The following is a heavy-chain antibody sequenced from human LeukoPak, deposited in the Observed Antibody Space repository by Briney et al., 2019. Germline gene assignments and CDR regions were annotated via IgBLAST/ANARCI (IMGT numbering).Heavy chain of an antibody. J-gene: IGHJ4*02. Sequence: GGALRLSCAACGGTHDYYGMSGVGQAPGRGLDWVSAISGSGGSTYYADSVKGRFTISRDKSNNTLYLQMNSLTAEDTAVYYCAKSDSSGYYALGYWGQGTLVTVSS. CDR2: ISGSGGST. CDR3: AKSDSSGYYALGY. CDR1: GGTHDYYG. D-gene: IGHD3-22*01. V-gene: IGHV3-23*01.